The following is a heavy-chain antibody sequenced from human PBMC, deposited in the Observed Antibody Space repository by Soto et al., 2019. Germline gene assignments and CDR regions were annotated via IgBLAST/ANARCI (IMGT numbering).Heavy chain of an antibody. CDR2: ISGSGGST. Sequence: VGSLSLSCAASGFTISSYAMSWVRQAPGKGLEWVSAISGSGGSTYYADSVKGRFTISRDNSKNTLYLQMNSLRAEDTAVYYCAKEYYYDSSGTWGQGTLVTVSS. V-gene: IGHV3-23*01. CDR3: AKEYYYDSSGT. J-gene: IGHJ5*02. D-gene: IGHD3-22*01. CDR1: GFTISSYA.